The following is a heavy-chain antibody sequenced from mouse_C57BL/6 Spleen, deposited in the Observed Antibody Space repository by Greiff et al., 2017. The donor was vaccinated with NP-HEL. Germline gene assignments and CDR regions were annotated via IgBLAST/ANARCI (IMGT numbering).Heavy chain of an antibody. V-gene: IGHV1-52*01. CDR3: ARSDGYYEAWFAY. CDR2: IDPSDSET. D-gene: IGHD2-3*01. Sequence: VQLQQSGAELVRPGSSVKLSCKASGYTFTSYWMHWVKQRPIQGLEWIGNIDPSDSETHYNQKFKDKATLTVDKSSSTAYMQLSSLTSEDSAVYYCARSDGYYEAWFAYWGQGTLVTVSA. CDR1: GYTFTSYW. J-gene: IGHJ3*01.